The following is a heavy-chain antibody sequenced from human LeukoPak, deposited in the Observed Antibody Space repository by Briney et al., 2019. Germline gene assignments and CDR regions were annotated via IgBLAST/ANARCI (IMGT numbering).Heavy chain of an antibody. J-gene: IGHJ4*02. CDR2: IYSSGST. CDR3: ARGRSGWYSIDY. V-gene: IGHV4-4*07. D-gene: IGHD6-19*01. Sequence: SETLSLTCTVSGGSINNYYWSWIRQPAGKGLEWIGRIYSSGSTNYNPSLNSRVTMSVDTSKNQFFLKLSSVTAADTAVYYCARGRSGWYSIDYWGQGTLVTVSS. CDR1: GGSINNYY.